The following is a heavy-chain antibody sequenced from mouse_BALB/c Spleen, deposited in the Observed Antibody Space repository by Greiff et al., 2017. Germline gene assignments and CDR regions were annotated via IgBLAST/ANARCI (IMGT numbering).Heavy chain of an antibody. V-gene: IGHV2-6-7*01. D-gene: IGHD1-1*01. CDR3: ARDDGSSYLYFDY. J-gene: IGHJ2*01. CDR2: IWGDGST. Sequence: VKVVESGPGLVAPSQSLSITCTVSGFSLTGYGVNWVRQPPGKGLEWLGMIWGDGSTDYNSALKSRLSISKDNSKSQVFLKMNSLQTDDTARYYCARDDGSSYLYFDYWGQGTTLTVSS. CDR1: GFSLTGYG.